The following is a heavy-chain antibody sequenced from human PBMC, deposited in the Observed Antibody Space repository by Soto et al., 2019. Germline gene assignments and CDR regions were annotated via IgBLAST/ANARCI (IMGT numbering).Heavy chain of an antibody. CDR2: MNPNSGNT. Sequence: ASVKVSCKASGYTFTSYDINWVRQATGQGLEWMGWMNPNSGNTGYAQKFQGRVTMTRNTSISTAYMELSSLRSEDTAVYYCASQGYCSGGSCDDAFDIWGQGTMVTVSS. J-gene: IGHJ3*02. D-gene: IGHD2-15*01. CDR1: GYTFTSYD. V-gene: IGHV1-8*01. CDR3: ASQGYCSGGSCDDAFDI.